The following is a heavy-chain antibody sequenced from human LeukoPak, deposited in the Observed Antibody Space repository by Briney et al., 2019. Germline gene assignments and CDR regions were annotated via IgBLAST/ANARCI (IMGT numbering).Heavy chain of an antibody. CDR1: GFTLSSYW. CDR3: ARARTVTTPFDAFDI. J-gene: IGHJ3*02. CDR2: IKQDGSEK. V-gene: IGHV3-7*02. D-gene: IGHD4-11*01. Sequence: GGSLRLSCAASGFTLSSYWMSWVRQAPGKGLEWVANIKQDGSEKYYVDSVKGRFTISRDNAKNSLYLQMNSLRAEDTAVYYCARARTVTTPFDAFDIWGQGTMVTVSS.